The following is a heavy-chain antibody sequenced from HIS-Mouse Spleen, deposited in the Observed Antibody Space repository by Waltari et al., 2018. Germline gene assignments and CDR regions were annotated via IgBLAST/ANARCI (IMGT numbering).Heavy chain of an antibody. Sequence: QVQLVQSGAEVKKPGASVQVSCKASGYTFTSYDITWVRQATGQGLEWMGWMNPNSGNTGYAQKFQGRVTMTRNTSISTAYMELSSLRSEDTAVYYCARVAYEAAAFDIWGQGTMVTVSS. CDR2: MNPNSGNT. CDR3: ARVAYEAAAFDI. V-gene: IGHV1-8*01. D-gene: IGHD3-3*01. CDR1: GYTFTSYD. J-gene: IGHJ3*02.